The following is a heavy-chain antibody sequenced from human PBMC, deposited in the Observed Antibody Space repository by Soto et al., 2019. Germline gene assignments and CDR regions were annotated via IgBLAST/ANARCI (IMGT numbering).Heavy chain of an antibody. CDR3: AKGPPKEVGYYDY. D-gene: IGHD2-2*01. CDR2: ISGSGGST. J-gene: IGHJ4*01. V-gene: IGHV3-23*01. CDR1: GFTFSSYA. Sequence: GGSLRLSCAASGFTFSSYAMSWVRQAPGKGLEWVSAISGSGGSTYYADSVKGRFTISRDNSKNTLYLQMDSLRAEDTAVCHCAKGPPKEVGYYDYWGHGTLVTVSS.